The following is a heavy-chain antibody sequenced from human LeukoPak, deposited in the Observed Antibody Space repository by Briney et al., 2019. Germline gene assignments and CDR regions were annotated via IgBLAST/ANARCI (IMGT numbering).Heavy chain of an antibody. Sequence: ASVKVSCKASGYTFTSYDINWVRQATGQGLEWMGWMNPNSGNTGYAQKFQGRVTITRNTSISTAYMELSSLRSEDTAVYYCARANYDSWSGYGNWFDHWGQGTLVTVSS. CDR2: MNPNSGNT. CDR3: ARANYDSWSGYGNWFDH. D-gene: IGHD3-3*01. J-gene: IGHJ5*02. V-gene: IGHV1-8*03. CDR1: GYTFTSYD.